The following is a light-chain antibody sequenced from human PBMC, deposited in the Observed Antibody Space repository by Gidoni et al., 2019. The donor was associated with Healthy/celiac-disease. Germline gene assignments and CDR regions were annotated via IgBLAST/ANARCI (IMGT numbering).Light chain of an antibody. Sequence: DIQITHSPSSLYASVGDRVTITCQASQDIINYLNWYQQKPGKAPKLLIYDASNLETGVPSRFSGSGSGTDFTFTISRLQPEDIATYYCQQYDNLLITFXXXTRLEIK. CDR2: DAS. J-gene: IGKJ5*01. V-gene: IGKV1-33*01. CDR1: QDIINY. CDR3: QQYDNLLIT.